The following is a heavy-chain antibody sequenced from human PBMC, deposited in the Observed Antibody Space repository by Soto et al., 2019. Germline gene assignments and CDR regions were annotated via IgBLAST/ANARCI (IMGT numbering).Heavy chain of an antibody. CDR2: IYHSGST. CDR1: GGSISSGGYS. V-gene: IGHV4-30-2*01. J-gene: IGHJ6*02. D-gene: IGHD6-13*01. CDR3: AVSSWSTNYYTYSGRDA. Sequence: SETLSLTCAVSGGSISSGGYSWSWIRQPPGKGLEWIGYIYHSGSTYYNPSLKSRVTISVDRSKNQFSLKLSSVTAADRAVFLCAVSSWSTNYYTYSGRDAWDQETTFTFS.